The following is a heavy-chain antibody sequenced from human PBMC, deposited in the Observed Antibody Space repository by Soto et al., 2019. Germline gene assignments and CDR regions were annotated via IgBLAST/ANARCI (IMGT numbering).Heavy chain of an antibody. CDR1: GYTFTSYG. CDR2: ISAYNGNT. Sequence: ASVKVSCKASGYTFTSYGISWVRQAPGQGLEWMGWISAYNGNTNYAQKLQGRVTMTTDTSTSTAYMELRSLRSDDTAVYYCARSGSYVPPSVHYYYYYGMDVWGQGTTVTVSS. J-gene: IGHJ6*02. CDR3: ARSGSYVPPSVHYYYYYGMDV. D-gene: IGHD1-26*01. V-gene: IGHV1-18*01.